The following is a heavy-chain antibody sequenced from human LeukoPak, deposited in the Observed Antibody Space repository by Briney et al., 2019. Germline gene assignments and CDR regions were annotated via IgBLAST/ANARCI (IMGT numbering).Heavy chain of an antibody. CDR1: GGSFSGYY. D-gene: IGHD3-10*01. CDR2: INHSGST. Sequence: SETLSLTCAVYGGSFSGYYWSWIRQPPGKGLEWIGEINHSGSTNYNPSLKSRVTISVDTSKNQFSLKLSSVTAADTAVYYCARGRGYYYGSGSYYTGGYFQHWGQGTLVTVSS. V-gene: IGHV4-34*01. CDR3: ARGRGYYYGSGSYYTGGYFQH. J-gene: IGHJ1*01.